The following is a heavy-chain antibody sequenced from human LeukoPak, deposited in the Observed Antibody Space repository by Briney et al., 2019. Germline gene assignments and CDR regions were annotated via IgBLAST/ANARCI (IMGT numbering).Heavy chain of an antibody. D-gene: IGHD3-9*01. Sequence: ASVKVSCKTSGYTFADYYIHWVRQAPGQGLEWMGWIYPKSGGTSSAQKFQGRVTMTRDTSISTAYMELSRLRFDDTAVYYCARVSTSGYRDWLDPWGQGTLVTVSS. V-gene: IGHV1-2*02. CDR1: GYTFADYY. CDR3: ARVSTSGYRDWLDP. J-gene: IGHJ5*02. CDR2: IYPKSGGT.